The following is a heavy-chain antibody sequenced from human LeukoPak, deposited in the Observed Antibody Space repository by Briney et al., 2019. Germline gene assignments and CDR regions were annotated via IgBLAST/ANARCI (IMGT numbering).Heavy chain of an antibody. D-gene: IGHD3-9*01. CDR2: TYYRSKWYN. CDR1: GDSVSSNSAA. J-gene: IGHJ4*02. V-gene: IGHV6-1*01. CDR3: ARETRYYDILTDYGLFDY. Sequence: SQTLSLTCAISGDSVSSNSAAWNWIRQSPSRGLEWLGRTYYRSKWYNDYAVSVKSRITINPDTSKNQFSLQLNSVPPEDTAVYYCARETRYYDILTDYGLFDYWGQGTLVTVSS.